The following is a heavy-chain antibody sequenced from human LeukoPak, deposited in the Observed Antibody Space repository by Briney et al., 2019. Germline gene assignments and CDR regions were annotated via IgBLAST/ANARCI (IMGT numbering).Heavy chain of an antibody. Sequence: ASVKVSCKASGGTFSSYAISWVRQAPGQGLEWMGGIIPIFGTANYAQKFQGRVTITADKSTSTAYMELSSLRSEDTAVYYCARAFYDSSTLYYFDYWGQGTLVTVSS. J-gene: IGHJ4*02. CDR3: ARAFYDSSTLYYFDY. D-gene: IGHD3-22*01. CDR1: GGTFSSYA. CDR2: IIPIFGTA. V-gene: IGHV1-69*06.